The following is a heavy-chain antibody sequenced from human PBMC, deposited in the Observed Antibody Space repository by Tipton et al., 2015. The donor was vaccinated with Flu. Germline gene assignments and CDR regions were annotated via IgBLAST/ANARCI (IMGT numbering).Heavy chain of an antibody. CDR2: ISHSERT. CDR3: ARGDYGDYAHEADGFDI. D-gene: IGHD4-17*01. V-gene: IGHV4-38-2*01. Sequence: TLSLTCAVSDYSISSGYYWGWVRQPPGKGLEWIGCISHSERTYYNPSLKSRVTISVDKSKNQFSLKLSSVTAADTAMYYCARGDYGDYAHEADGFDIWGQGTLVTVSA. CDR1: DYSISSGYY. J-gene: IGHJ3*02.